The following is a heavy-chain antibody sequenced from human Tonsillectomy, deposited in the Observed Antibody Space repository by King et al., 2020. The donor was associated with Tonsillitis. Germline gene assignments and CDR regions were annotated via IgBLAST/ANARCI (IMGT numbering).Heavy chain of an antibody. J-gene: IGHJ4*02. Sequence: QLVQSGAEVKKPGASVKVSCKASGYTFTCYTISWVRQAPGQGLEWMGWISTYNGNTNYAHNFQGRVAMTTDTSTSTVYMDLRSLRSDDTAIYYCARDFYGEDYWGQGTLVTVSS. D-gene: IGHD4/OR15-4a*01. V-gene: IGHV1-18*04. CDR1: GYTFTCYT. CDR2: ISTYNGNT. CDR3: ARDFYGEDY.